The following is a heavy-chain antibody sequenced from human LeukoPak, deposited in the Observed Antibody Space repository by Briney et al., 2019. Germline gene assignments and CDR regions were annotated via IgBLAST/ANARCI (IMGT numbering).Heavy chain of an antibody. D-gene: IGHD3-10*01. V-gene: IGHV3-30-3*01. CDR3: ARDRDYYGSGSYFV. CDR2: ISYDGSNK. J-gene: IGHJ4*02. CDR1: GFTFSSYA. Sequence: GRSLRLSCAASGFTFSSYAMHWVRQAPGKGLEWVAVISYDGSNKYYADSVKGRFTISRDNSKNTLYLQMNSLRAEDTAVYYCARDRDYYGSGSYFVWGQGTQVTVSS.